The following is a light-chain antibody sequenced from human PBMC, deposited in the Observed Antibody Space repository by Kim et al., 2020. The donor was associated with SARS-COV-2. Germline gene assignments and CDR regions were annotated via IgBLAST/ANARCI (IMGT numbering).Light chain of an antibody. CDR1: NRSIASNY. Sequence: GKTVTISWTRSNRSIASNYVQWYQQRPGSVPTILIYEDDQRSSGVPDRFSGSIDRSSNSASLSISGLKTEDEADYYCQSYDDNIQVFGGGTKVTVL. V-gene: IGLV6-57*03. CDR3: QSYDDNIQV. CDR2: EDD. J-gene: IGLJ3*02.